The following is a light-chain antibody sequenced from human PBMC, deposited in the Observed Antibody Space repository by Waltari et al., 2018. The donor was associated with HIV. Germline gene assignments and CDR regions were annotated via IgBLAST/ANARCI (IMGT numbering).Light chain of an antibody. CDR1: RGLTTQ. Sequence: VMTQSPSTLSVSPGETATLSCRANRGLTTQLAWYPQRPVPSPRLLMYDASTRGTGIPDKFSGSGSGTQFTRTSRNFQSEDSGIYYCQQHRDGPYTVGRGAKLEI. CDR2: DAS. V-gene: IGKV3-15*01. CDR3: QQHRDGPYT. J-gene: IGKJ2*01.